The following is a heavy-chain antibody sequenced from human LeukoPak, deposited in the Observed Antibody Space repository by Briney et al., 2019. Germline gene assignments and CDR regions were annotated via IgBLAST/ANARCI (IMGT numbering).Heavy chain of an antibody. CDR2: ISYDGSNK. J-gene: IGHJ4*02. CDR3: ARIPGYCSGGSCSS. CDR1: GFTFSSYG. D-gene: IGHD2-15*01. Sequence: GGSLRLSCAASGFTFSSYGMHWVRQAPGKGLEWVAVISYDGSNKYYADSVKGRFTISRDNAKNTLYLQMNSLRAEDTAVYYCARIPGYCSGGSCSSWGQGTLVTVSS. V-gene: IGHV3-30*03.